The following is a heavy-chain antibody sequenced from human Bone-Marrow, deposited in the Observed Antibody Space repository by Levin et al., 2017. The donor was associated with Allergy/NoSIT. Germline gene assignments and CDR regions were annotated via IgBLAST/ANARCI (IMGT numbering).Heavy chain of an antibody. J-gene: IGHJ5*02. D-gene: IGHD2-2*01. CDR1: GGSISSGDYY. CDR2: IYYSGST. V-gene: IGHV4-30-4*01. Sequence: LRLSCTVSGGSISSGDYYWSWIRQPPGKGLEWIGYIYYSGSTYYNPSLKSRVTISVDTSKNQFSLKLSSVTAADTAVYYCAREGGYCISTSCYHWFDPWGQGTLVTVSS. CDR3: AREGGYCISTSCYHWFDP.